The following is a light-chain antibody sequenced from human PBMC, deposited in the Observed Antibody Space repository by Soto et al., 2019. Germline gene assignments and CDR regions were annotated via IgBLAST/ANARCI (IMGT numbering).Light chain of an antibody. CDR2: DVS. CDR1: SSDVGGYNY. V-gene: IGLV2-11*01. Sequence: QSALTQPRSVPGSPGQSVTISCTGTSSDVGGYNYVSWYQQHPGKAPKLMIYDVSKRPSGVPDRFSGSKSGNTASLTISGLQAEDEADYYCCSYAGSYTFVVFGGGTQLTV. CDR3: CSYAGSYTFVV. J-gene: IGLJ2*01.